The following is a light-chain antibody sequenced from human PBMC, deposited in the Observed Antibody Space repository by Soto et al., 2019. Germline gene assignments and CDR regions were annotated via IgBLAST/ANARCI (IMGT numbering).Light chain of an antibody. CDR1: QSISGC. J-gene: IGKJ1*01. CDR2: AAS. Sequence: ETKVNNSGSYMSASIRSVDLVGRRASQSISGCLNWYRQKPGKAPKLLMYAASTLESGVPARFSGSGSGTDFTLTISSLQPEDFATYSCQQSYNSPQTFGQGTKVAIK. V-gene: IGKV1-39*01. CDR3: QQSYNSPQT.